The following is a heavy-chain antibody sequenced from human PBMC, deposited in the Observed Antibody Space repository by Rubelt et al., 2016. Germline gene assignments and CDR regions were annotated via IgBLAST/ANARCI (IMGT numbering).Heavy chain of an antibody. V-gene: IGHV4-39*07. J-gene: IGHJ4*02. D-gene: IGHD3-3*01. CDR3: ARGSRLYGAGY. CDR1: GGSISSSAHF. CDR2: IFYNGST. Sequence: QLQLQESGPGLVKPSETLSLTCTVSGGSISSSAHFWGWIRQPPGKGLEWIGNIFYNGSTYYNPSLQSRVSISVDTSKTQYSLKLGSVTAADTAVYYCARGSRLYGAGYWGQGTLVTVPS.